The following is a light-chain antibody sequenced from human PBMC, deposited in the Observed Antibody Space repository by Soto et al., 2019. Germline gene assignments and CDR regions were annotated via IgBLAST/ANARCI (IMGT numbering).Light chain of an antibody. CDR3: QSYDSSLSVV. V-gene: IGLV1-40*01. J-gene: IGLJ2*01. CDR1: SSNIGAGFD. CDR2: AND. Sequence: QSVLTQPPSVSGAPGQRLTISCAGTSSNIGAGFDVHWYQQLPGTAPKLLIYANDDRPSGVPDRFSGSTSGTSASLAITGLQAEDAADYYCQSYDSSLSVVFGGGTKLTVL.